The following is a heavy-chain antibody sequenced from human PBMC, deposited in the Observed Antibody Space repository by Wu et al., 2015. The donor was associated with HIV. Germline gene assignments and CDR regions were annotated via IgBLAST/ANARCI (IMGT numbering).Heavy chain of an antibody. CDR2: VDPEDGET. V-gene: IGHV1-69-2*01. Sequence: VQLVQSGAEVKKPGTSVTISCRVSGYIFTDSYLHWVQQAPGKGLEWMGLVDPEDGETTYAEKFQGRVAITADTSTNTAYMQLSSLEFDDTAIYYCATGDEGGGYSEFWGQGTLVTVSS. J-gene: IGHJ4*02. CDR3: ATGDEGGGYSEF. D-gene: IGHD2-21*01. CDR1: GYIFTDSY.